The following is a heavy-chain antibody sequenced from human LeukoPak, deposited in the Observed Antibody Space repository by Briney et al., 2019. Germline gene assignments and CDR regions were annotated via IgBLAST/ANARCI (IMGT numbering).Heavy chain of an antibody. J-gene: IGHJ4*02. Sequence: ASVKVSCKASGYTFTSYYMHWVRQAPGQGLEWMGIINPSGGSTSYAQKFQGRVTMTRDTSTSTVYMELSSLRSEDTAVYYCASEPLYYYDSSGYYYTDWGQGTLVTVSS. CDR3: ASEPLYYYDSSGYYYTD. D-gene: IGHD3-22*01. V-gene: IGHV1-46*01. CDR1: GYTFTSYY. CDR2: INPSGGST.